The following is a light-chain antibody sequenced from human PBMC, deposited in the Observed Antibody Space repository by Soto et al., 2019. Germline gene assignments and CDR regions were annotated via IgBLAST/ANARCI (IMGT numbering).Light chain of an antibody. CDR3: QQYNNWPPNLT. CDR1: QSVSSN. Sequence: EIVMTQSPATLSVSLGDRATLSCRASQSVSSNLAWYQQKPGQAPRLLIYGASTRATGIPARFSGSGSGTEFTLTISSLQSEDFAVYYCQQYNNWPPNLTFGGGTKVEIK. V-gene: IGKV3-15*01. CDR2: GAS. J-gene: IGKJ4*01.